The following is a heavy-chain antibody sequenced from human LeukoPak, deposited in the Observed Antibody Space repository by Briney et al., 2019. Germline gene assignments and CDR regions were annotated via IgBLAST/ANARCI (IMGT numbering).Heavy chain of an antibody. J-gene: IGHJ4*02. CDR2: IKQDGSEK. V-gene: IGHV3-7*01. CDR1: GFTFSSYW. Sequence: PGGSLRLSCAASGFTFSSYWMSWVRQAPGKGLEWVANIKQDGSEKYYMDSVKGRFTISRDNAKNTVSLQMNSLKAEDTAVYYCGAVFDHWGPGILVTVSS. CDR3: GAVFDH.